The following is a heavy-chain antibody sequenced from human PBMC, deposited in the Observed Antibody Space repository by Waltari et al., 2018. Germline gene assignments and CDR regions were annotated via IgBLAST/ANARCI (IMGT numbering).Heavy chain of an antibody. CDR3: ARDYAEMGAFDI. V-gene: IGHV1-69*12. J-gene: IGHJ3*02. CDR1: GGTFSSYA. CDR2: SIPIFGTA. Sequence: QVQLVQSGAEVKKPGSSVKVSCKASGGTFSSYALSWLRQAPGQGLEWMGWSIPIFGTANYAQKFQGRVTITADESTSTAYMERSSLRSEDTAVYYCARDYAEMGAFDIWGQGTMVTGAS. D-gene: IGHD3-16*01.